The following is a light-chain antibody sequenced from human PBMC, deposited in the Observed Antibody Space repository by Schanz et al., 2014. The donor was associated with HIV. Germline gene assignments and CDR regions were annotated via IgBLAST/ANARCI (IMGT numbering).Light chain of an antibody. V-gene: IGKV3-20*01. CDR1: QSVSSSY. CDR2: DAS. CDR3: QQYGSLPWT. Sequence: EIVLTQSPATLSLSPGERATLSCRASQSVSSSYLAWYQQKPGQAPRLLIYDASTRAAGIPDRFSGSGSGTDFTLTISRLEPEDYAVYYCQQYGSLPWTFGQGTKVEVK. J-gene: IGKJ1*01.